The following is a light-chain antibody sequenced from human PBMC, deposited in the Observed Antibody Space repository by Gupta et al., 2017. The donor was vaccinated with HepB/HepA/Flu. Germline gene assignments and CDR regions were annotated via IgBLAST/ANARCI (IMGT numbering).Light chain of an antibody. J-gene: IGLJ1*01. CDR2: SNN. Sequence: QSVLTQPPSASGTPGQRCTISCSGSSSNIGSNTVNWYQQLPGTAPKLLIYSNNKRPSGVPDRFSGSKSGTSASLAISGLQSEDEADYYCAAWDDSLNEYVFGTGTKVTVL. CDR1: SSNIGSNT. CDR3: AAWDDSLNEYV. V-gene: IGLV1-44*01.